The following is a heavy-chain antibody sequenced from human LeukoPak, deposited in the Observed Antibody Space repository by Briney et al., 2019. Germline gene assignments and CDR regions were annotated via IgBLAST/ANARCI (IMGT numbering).Heavy chain of an antibody. J-gene: IGHJ4*02. CDR1: GFTFSSYG. CDR2: IRYDGSNK. V-gene: IGHV3-30*02. D-gene: IGHD2-15*01. CDR3: AKDAHRAIAAALIADDY. Sequence: GGSLRLSCAASGFTFSSYGMHWVRQAPGKGLEWVAFIRYDGSNKYYADSVKGRFTISRDNSKNTLYLQMNSLRAEDTAVYYCAKDAHRAIAAALIADDYWGQGTLVTVSS.